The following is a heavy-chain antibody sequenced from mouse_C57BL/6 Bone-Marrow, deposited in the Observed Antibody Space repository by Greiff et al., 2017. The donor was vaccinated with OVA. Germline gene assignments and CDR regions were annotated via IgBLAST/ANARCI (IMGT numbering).Heavy chain of an antibody. CDR1: GFTFSSYT. D-gene: IGHD2-5*01. CDR3: ARQSNGAY. J-gene: IGHJ3*01. CDR2: ISGGGGNT. V-gene: IGHV5-9*01. Sequence: EVKVVESGGGLVKPGGSLKLSCAASGFTFSSYTMSWVRQTPEKRLEWVATISGGGGNTYYPDSVKGRFTISRDNAKNTLYLQMSSLRSEDTALYYCARQSNGAYWGQGTLVTVSA.